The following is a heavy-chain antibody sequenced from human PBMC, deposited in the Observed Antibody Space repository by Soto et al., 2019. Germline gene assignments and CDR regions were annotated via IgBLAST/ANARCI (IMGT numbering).Heavy chain of an antibody. CDR2: ISAYNGNT. Sequence: ASVKVSCKASGYTFASHGSRWVRQAPGQGLEWMGWISAYNGNTNYAQKLQGRVTMTTDTSTSTAYMELRSLRSDDTAVYYCARLVAATINYYGMDVWGQGTTVTVSS. V-gene: IGHV1-18*01. CDR1: GYTFASHG. CDR3: ARLVAATINYYGMDV. J-gene: IGHJ6*02. D-gene: IGHD1-26*01.